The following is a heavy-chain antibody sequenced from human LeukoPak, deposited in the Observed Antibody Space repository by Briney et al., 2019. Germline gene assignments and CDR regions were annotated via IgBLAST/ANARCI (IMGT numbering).Heavy chain of an antibody. CDR1: GYTFTSYG. CDR2: ISAYNGNT. Sequence: ASVKVSCKASGYTFTSYGISWVRQAPGQGLEWMGWISAYNGNTNYAQKLQGRVTMTTDTSTSTAYMELRSLRSDDTAVYYCARESRKNTMIVVVITTAAFDIWGQGTMVTVSS. J-gene: IGHJ3*02. V-gene: IGHV1-18*01. D-gene: IGHD3-22*01. CDR3: ARESRKNTMIVVVITTAAFDI.